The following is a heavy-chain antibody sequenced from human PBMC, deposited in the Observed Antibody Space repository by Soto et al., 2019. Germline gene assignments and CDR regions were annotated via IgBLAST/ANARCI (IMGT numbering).Heavy chain of an antibody. J-gene: IGHJ4*02. CDR3: ASAVAVPADFDY. D-gene: IGHD6-19*01. Sequence: QVQLVQSGAEAKKPGASVKVSCKASGYTLTGYAMHWVRQAPGQRREWMGWINAGNGNTKYSQKFQGRVTITRHTSPSTAYMELRSLRSEDTAVYSCASAVAVPADFDYWGQGTLVTVSS. V-gene: IGHV1-3*01. CDR2: INAGNGNT. CDR1: GYTLTGYA.